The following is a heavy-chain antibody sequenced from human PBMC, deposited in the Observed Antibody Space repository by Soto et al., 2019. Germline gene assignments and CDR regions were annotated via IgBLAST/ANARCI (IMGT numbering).Heavy chain of an antibody. Sequence: PSEPLSLTCTVSGDSISSHSHYWGWIRQPPGKGLESIANIYYDGNTYYNPSLKSRVTISLDTSKNQFSLKLSSVTAADTAVYYCARDLWNYDVWSGYWASHNLFDPLGQGTLVTVSS. CDR2: IYYDGNT. CDR1: GDSISSHSHY. V-gene: IGHV4-39*07. J-gene: IGHJ5*02. CDR3: ARDLWNYDVWSGYWASHNLFDP. D-gene: IGHD3-3*01.